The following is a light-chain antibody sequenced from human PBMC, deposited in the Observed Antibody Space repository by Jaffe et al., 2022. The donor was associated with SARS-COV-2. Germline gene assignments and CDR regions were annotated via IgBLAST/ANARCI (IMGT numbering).Light chain of an antibody. CDR1: QSVSGSF. Sequence: EIVLTQSPGTLSLSPGERATLSCRASQSVSGSFLAWYQQKPGQAPRLLIYGASSRAPGIADRFSGSGSGTDFTLTISRLEPEDFAVYYCQDYGSSRTFGQGTKVEIK. V-gene: IGKV3-20*01. CDR2: GAS. J-gene: IGKJ1*01. CDR3: QDYGSSRT.